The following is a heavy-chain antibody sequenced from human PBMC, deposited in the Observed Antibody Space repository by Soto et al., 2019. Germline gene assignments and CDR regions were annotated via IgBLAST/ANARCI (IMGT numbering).Heavy chain of an antibody. J-gene: IGHJ3*01. CDR1: GFILNNYA. D-gene: IGHD3-10*01. Sequence: VQLLESGGDLVQPGGSLRLSCVASGFILNNYAMSWVRQAPGKGLEWVSTIGGTDGDSDGVPWYEDSVKGRFTISRDSSANTLFLHMDNLRAEDSALYYCVIRGRNGGAFDFWGQGTTVVVSS. CDR2: IGGTDGDSDGVP. V-gene: IGHV3-23*01. CDR3: VIRGRNGGAFDF.